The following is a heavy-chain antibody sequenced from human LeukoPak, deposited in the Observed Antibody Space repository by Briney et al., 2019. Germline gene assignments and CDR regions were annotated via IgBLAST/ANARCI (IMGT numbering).Heavy chain of an antibody. Sequence: GASVTVSCKASGYTFTSYYMHWVRQAPGQGLEWMGIINPSGGSTSYAQKFQGRVTMTRDTSTSTVYMELSSLRSEDTAVYYCARAPNSIAVVGTYDLIDWYFDLWGRGTLVTVSS. CDR1: GYTFTSYY. J-gene: IGHJ2*01. CDR2: INPSGGST. D-gene: IGHD6-19*01. V-gene: IGHV1-46*01. CDR3: ARAPNSIAVVGTYDLIDWYFDL.